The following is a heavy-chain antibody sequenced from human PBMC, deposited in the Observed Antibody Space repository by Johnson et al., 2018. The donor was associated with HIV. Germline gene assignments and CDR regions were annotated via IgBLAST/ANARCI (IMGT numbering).Heavy chain of an antibody. V-gene: IGHV3-9*01. Sequence: VQLVESGGGLVQPGRSLRLSCVASGFTFDDYAMHWVRQAPGKGLEWVSGISWNSGIRGHADSSKGRFTISRDNAKKSLDMEMNSLRAEDTALYYCAKGKGIAAVGNIGDAFDIWGQGTMVKVYS. D-gene: IGHD6-13*01. CDR2: ISWNSGIR. J-gene: IGHJ3*02. CDR1: GFTFDDYA. CDR3: AKGKGIAAVGNIGDAFDI.